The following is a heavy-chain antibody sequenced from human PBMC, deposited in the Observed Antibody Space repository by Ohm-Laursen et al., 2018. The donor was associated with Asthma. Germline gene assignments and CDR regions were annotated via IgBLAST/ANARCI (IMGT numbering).Heavy chain of an antibody. CDR2: ISYDGSNK. CDR1: GFTFSSYA. Sequence: SLRLSCTAPGFTFSSYAMHWVRQAPGKGLEWVAVISYDGSNKYYADSVKGRFTISRDNSKNTPYLQMNSLRAEDTAVYYCARDGVNDFWSGYFDYWGQGTLVTVSS. J-gene: IGHJ4*02. D-gene: IGHD3-3*01. V-gene: IGHV3-30-3*01. CDR3: ARDGVNDFWSGYFDY.